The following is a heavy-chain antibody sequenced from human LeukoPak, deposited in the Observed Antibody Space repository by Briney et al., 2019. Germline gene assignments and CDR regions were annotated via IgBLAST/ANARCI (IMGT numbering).Heavy chain of an antibody. CDR1: GFTFPRSV. CDR2: IVVCSGNT. Sequence: SVKVSCKASGFTFPRSVMQWVRQARGQRLEWIGWIVVCSGNTNYAQKFQERVTITRDMSTSPAYMELSSLRSEDTAVYYCAADLGPHGDHDIWGQGTMVTVSS. J-gene: IGHJ3*02. D-gene: IGHD7-27*01. CDR3: AADLGPHGDHDI. V-gene: IGHV1-58*02.